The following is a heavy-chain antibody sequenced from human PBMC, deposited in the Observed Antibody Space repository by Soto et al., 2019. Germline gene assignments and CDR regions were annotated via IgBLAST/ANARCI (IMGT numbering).Heavy chain of an antibody. J-gene: IGHJ4*02. Sequence: QLQLQESGSGLVKPSQTLSLTCAGAGGSISSGGYSGSWIRQPPGKCLERSGDMDHSGSTYYNPSLKSSVTISIDRSKNQFSLKLSYVTAADTAVDDCARVQDYWGQGILVTVSS. CDR1: GGSISSGGYS. V-gene: IGHV4-30-2*01. D-gene: IGHD1-1*01. CDR2: MDHSGST. CDR3: ARVQDY.